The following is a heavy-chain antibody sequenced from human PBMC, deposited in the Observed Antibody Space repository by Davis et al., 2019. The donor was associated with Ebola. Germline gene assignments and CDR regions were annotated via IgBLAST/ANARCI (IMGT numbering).Heavy chain of an antibody. CDR1: GFTFSSYS. CDR2: IYSGGST. D-gene: IGHD3-10*01. J-gene: IGHJ3*02. Sequence: GESLKISCAASGFTFSSYSMNWARQAPGKGLEWVSVIYSGGSTYYADSVKGRFTISRDNSKNTPYLQMNSLRAEDTAVYYCARVRGAFDIWGQGTMVTVSS. CDR3: ARVRGAFDI. V-gene: IGHV3-53*01.